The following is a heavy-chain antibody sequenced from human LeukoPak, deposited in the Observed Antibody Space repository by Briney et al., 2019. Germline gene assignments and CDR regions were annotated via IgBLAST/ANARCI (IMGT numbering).Heavy chain of an antibody. CDR2: IVVASGNT. V-gene: IGHV1-58*02. CDR1: GFTFTNSA. J-gene: IGHJ4*02. CDR3: AAAPIEMQQRGFDY. Sequence: ASVKVSCKVSGFTFTNSAMQWVRQARGQRLEWIGWIVVASGNTKYAQKFQERVTITRDMSTSTAYMELSSLRPEDTAVYYCAAAPIEMQQRGFDYWGQGTLVTVSS. D-gene: IGHD5-24*01.